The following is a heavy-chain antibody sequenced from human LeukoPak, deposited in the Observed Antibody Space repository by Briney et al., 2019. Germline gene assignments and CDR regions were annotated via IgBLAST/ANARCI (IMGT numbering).Heavy chain of an antibody. J-gene: IGHJ6*02. Sequence: PSETLSLTCIVSGGSISSYYWSWIRQPAGKGLEWIGRIYTSGSTNYNPSLKSRVTMSVDTSKNQFSLKLSSVTAADTAVYYCARAGILTGYPDYYYYYGMDVWGQGTTVTVSS. D-gene: IGHD3-9*01. CDR3: ARAGILTGYPDYYYYYGMDV. CDR1: GGSISSYY. V-gene: IGHV4-4*07. CDR2: IYTSGST.